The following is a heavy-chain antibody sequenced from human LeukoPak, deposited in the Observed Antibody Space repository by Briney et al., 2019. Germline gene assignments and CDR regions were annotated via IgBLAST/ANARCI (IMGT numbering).Heavy chain of an antibody. V-gene: IGHV3-23*01. CDR1: GLTFSSYA. CDR2: ISGSGGST. CDR3: AKTPYSYGRFDY. J-gene: IGHJ4*02. D-gene: IGHD5-18*01. Sequence: GGSLRLSCAASGLTFSSYAMSWVRQAPGKGLEWVSAISGSGGSTYYADSVKGRFTISRDNSKNTLYLQMNSLRAEDTAVYYCAKTPYSYGRFDYWGQGTLVTVSS.